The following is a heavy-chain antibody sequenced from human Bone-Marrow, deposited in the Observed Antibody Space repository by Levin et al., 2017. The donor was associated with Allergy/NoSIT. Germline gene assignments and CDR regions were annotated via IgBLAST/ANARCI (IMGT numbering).Heavy chain of an antibody. CDR2: ISTTGSIV. CDR3: VRKYCSGDTCYASFDY. J-gene: IGHJ4*02. D-gene: IGHD2-15*01. Sequence: GGSLRLSCAASGFIFSTYSMNWVRQAPGKGLEWISYISTTGSIVFYADSVKGRFTISRDNAKSALYLQMNSLRDEDTAVYYCVRKYCSGDTCYASFDYWGQGALVIVSS. V-gene: IGHV3-48*02. CDR1: GFIFSTYS.